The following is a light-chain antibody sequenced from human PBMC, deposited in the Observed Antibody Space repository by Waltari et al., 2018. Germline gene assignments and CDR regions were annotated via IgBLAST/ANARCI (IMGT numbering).Light chain of an antibody. J-gene: IGLJ1*01. CDR1: SSDVGGYKY. V-gene: IGLV2-14*01. Sequence: QSALTQPASVSGSPGQSITISCIGTSSDVGGYKYVSWYQQYPGKAPKLIIYEVNNRPPGVSHRFSGSTSGNTASLTISGLQPEDEAAYFCDSYTSTSSLPYVFGTGTKVTVL. CDR3: DSYTSTSSLPYV. CDR2: EVN.